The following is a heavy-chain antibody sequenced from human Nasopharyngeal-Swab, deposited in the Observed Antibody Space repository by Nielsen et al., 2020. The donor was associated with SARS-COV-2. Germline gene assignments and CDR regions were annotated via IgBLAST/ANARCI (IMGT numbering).Heavy chain of an antibody. CDR3: ATTLNTVIHFFY. V-gene: IGHV4-31*02. J-gene: IGHJ4*02. D-gene: IGHD4-17*01. Sequence: WIRQPPGKGLEWIGYSYYRGRTYFNPSLESRAAMSLDRSKNQFSLNLTSVTAADTAVYYCATTLNTVIHFFYWGQGMLVTVSS. CDR2: SYYRGRT.